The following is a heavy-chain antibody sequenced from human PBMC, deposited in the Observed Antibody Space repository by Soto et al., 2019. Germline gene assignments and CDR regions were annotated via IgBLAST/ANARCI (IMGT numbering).Heavy chain of an antibody. V-gene: IGHV4-39*01. D-gene: IGHD2-15*01. CDR2: IYYSGST. CDR3: ARDIVVVVAATPYNWFDP. J-gene: IGHJ5*02. Sequence: DTLSLTCTVSGGSISSSSYYWGWIRQPPGKGLEWIGSIYYSGSTYYNPSLKSRVTISVDTSKNQFSLKLSSVTAADTAVYYCARDIVVVVAATPYNWFDPWGQGNLVTVSS. CDR1: GGSISSSSYY.